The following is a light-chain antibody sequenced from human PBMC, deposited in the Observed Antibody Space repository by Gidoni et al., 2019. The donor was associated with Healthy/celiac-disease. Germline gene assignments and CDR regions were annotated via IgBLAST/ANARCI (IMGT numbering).Light chain of an antibody. Sequence: IVMTQSPDSLAGYLGERATINCKSSQSVLYSSNNKNYLAWYQQKPGQPPKLLIYWASTRESGVPDRFSGSGSGADFTLTISSLQAEDVAVYYCQQYYSTPLTFGGGTKVEIK. CDR1: QSVLYSSNNKNY. J-gene: IGKJ4*01. V-gene: IGKV4-1*01. CDR2: WAS. CDR3: QQYYSTPLT.